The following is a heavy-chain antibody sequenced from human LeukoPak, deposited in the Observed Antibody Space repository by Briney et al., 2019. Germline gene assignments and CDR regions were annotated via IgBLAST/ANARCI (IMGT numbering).Heavy chain of an antibody. V-gene: IGHV1-8*02. CDR2: MNPNSGNT. Sequence: GASVKVSCKASGYTFTGYYMHWVRQATGQGLEWMGWMNPNSGNTGYAQKFQGRVTMTRNTSISTAYMELSSLRSEDTAVYYCARGSSTSIVGGAFDIWGQGTMVTVSS. J-gene: IGHJ3*02. CDR1: GYTFTGYY. D-gene: IGHD1-26*01. CDR3: ARGSSTSIVGGAFDI.